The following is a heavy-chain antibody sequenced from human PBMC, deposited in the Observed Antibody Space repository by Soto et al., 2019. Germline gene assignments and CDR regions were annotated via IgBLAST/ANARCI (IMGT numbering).Heavy chain of an antibody. CDR2: IYPGDSDT. CDR3: ARQFYYDSSGYPPYYYYGMDV. D-gene: IGHD3-22*01. Sequence: PGESLKISCKGSGYSFTSYWIGWVRQMPGKGLEWMGIIYPGDSDTRYSPSFQGQVTISADKSISTAYLQWSSLKASDTAMYYCARQFYYDSSGYPPYYYYGMDVWGQGTTVTVYS. CDR1: GYSFTSYW. V-gene: IGHV5-51*01. J-gene: IGHJ6*02.